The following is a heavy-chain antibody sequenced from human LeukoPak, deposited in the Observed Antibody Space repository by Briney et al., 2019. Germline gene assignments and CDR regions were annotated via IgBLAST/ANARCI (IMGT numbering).Heavy chain of an antibody. D-gene: IGHD2-8*01. J-gene: IGHJ5*02. CDR3: ARAPRYCTNGVCSRNWFDP. V-gene: IGHV3-30-3*01. Sequence: GRSLRLSCAASGFTFSSYAMHWVRQAPGKGLEWVAVISYDGSNKYYADSVKGRFTISRDNSKNTLYLQMNSLRAEDTAVYYCARAPRYCTNGVCSRNWFDPWGQGTLVTVSS. CDR2: ISYDGSNK. CDR1: GFTFSSYA.